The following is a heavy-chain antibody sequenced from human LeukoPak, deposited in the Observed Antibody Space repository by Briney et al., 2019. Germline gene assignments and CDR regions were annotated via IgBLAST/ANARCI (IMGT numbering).Heavy chain of an antibody. CDR1: GFTFSSYS. J-gene: IGHJ2*01. D-gene: IGHD5-24*01. CDR3: ARDRRDGYNSWYFDL. Sequence: GGSLRLSCAASGFTFSSYSMNWVRQAPGKGLEWVSVIYSGGSTYYADSVKGRFTISRDNSKNTLYLQMNSLGAEDTAVYYCARDRRDGYNSWYFDLWGRGTLVTVSS. CDR2: IYSGGST. V-gene: IGHV3-53*01.